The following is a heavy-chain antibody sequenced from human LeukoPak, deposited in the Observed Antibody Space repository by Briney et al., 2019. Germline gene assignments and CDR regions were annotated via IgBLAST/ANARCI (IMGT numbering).Heavy chain of an antibody. CDR2: INPSGGST. CDR1: GYTFTSYY. CDR3: ARALSSLYSSGWYGFDY. D-gene: IGHD6-19*01. Sequence: ASVTVSCTASGYTFTSYYMHWVRQAPGQGLEWMGIINPSGGSTSYAQKFQGRVTMTRDTSTSTVYMELSSLRSEDTAVYYCARALSSLYSSGWYGFDYWGQGTLVTVSS. J-gene: IGHJ4*02. V-gene: IGHV1-46*01.